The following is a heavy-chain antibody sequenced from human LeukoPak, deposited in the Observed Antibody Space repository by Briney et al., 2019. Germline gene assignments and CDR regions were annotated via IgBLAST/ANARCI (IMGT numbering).Heavy chain of an antibody. CDR2: IYYSGST. D-gene: IGHD6-13*01. CDR3: ARDVVAVAGTWDY. J-gene: IGHJ4*02. V-gene: IGHV4-39*07. CDR1: GGSISSSSYY. Sequence: KPSETLSLTCTVSGGSISSSSYYCGWIRQPPGKGLEWIGSIYYSGSTYYNPSLKSRVTISVDTSKNQFSLKLSSVTAADTAVYCCARDVVAVAGTWDYWGQGTLVTVSS.